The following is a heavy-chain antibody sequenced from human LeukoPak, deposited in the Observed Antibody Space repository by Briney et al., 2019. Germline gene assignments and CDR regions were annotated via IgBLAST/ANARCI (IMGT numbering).Heavy chain of an antibody. D-gene: IGHD6-13*01. J-gene: IGHJ4*02. CDR3: AKGSFGSWYYFDY. Sequence: PGGSLRLSCAASGFTFGSSAMSWVRQAPAKGPERVSTFSRSGPNTYYADSVKGRFTIFRDNSKNTLYLQMNSIRAEDTAVYYCAKGSFGSWYYFDYCGQRTLVTVSS. CDR2: FSRSGPNT. V-gene: IGHV3-23*01. CDR1: GFTFGSSA.